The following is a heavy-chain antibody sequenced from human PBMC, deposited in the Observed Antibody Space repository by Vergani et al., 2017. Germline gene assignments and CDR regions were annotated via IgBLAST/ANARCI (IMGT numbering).Heavy chain of an antibody. V-gene: IGHV3-43*01. CDR1: GITFDDYT. J-gene: IGHJ4*02. CDR2: ISWDGGST. CDR3: ARELGAYDY. D-gene: IGHD1-26*01. Sequence: EVQLVESGGVVVQPGGSLRLSCAASGITFDDYTMHWVRQAPGKGLEWVSLISWDGGSTYYANSVKGRFTISRDNSKNSLYLQMNSLRAEDTAVYYCARELGAYDYWGQGTLVTVSS.